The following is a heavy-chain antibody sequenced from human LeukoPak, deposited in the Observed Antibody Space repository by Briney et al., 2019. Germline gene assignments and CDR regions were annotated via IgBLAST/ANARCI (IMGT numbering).Heavy chain of an antibody. CDR1: GYTFTGYY. D-gene: IGHD5-24*01. CDR3: ARVENADGLDY. CDR2: INPSSGSR. Sequence: GASVTVSCKASGYTFTGYYVNWFRQAPGQGLEWIGVINPSSGSRNYPPKFQDKITLTRDTSANTAYMQLNSLTSDDTAVYYCARVENADGLDYWGQGTLVTVSS. V-gene: IGHV1-46*01. J-gene: IGHJ4*02.